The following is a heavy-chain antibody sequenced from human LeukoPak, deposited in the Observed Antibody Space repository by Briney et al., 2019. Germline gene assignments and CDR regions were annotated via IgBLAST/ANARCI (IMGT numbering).Heavy chain of an antibody. CDR2: ISYDRSNK. Sequence: GGSVRLFCAASGFTFSSYGMHWVRQAPGEGRECVAFISYDRSNKYYAESVKGRFTISRDNSKNTLYLQMNSLRAEVTTVYYCAKRQGYGSGDWFDPWGQGTLVTVSS. CDR3: AKRQGYGSGDWFDP. V-gene: IGHV3-30*18. D-gene: IGHD3-10*01. J-gene: IGHJ5*02. CDR1: GFTFSSYG.